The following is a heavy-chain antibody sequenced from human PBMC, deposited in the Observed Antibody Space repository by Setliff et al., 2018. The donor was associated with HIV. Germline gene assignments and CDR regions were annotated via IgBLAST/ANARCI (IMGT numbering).Heavy chain of an antibody. CDR3: ARDRDQGYSSGWPRD. J-gene: IGHJ4*02. Sequence: GASVKVSCKASGYTLTGYYMHWVRQAPGQGLEWMGRINPNSGGTNYKFQGRVTMTRDTSASTAYMELSSLRSEDTAVYYCARDRDQGYSSGWPRDWGQGTLVTVSS. CDR1: GYTLTGYY. D-gene: IGHD6-19*01. V-gene: IGHV1-2*06. CDR2: INPNSGGT.